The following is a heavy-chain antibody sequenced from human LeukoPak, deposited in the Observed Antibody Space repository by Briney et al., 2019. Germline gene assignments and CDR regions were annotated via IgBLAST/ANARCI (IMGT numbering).Heavy chain of an antibody. CDR1: GGSISSGGYY. CDR2: IKQDGSEK. J-gene: IGHJ4*02. Sequence: ETLSLTCTVSGGSISSGGYYWSWIRQHPGKGLEWVANIKQDGSEKYYVDSVKGRFTISRDNAKNSLYLQMNSLRAEDTAVYYCAREVDSSGYPDLDYWGQGTLVTVSS. V-gene: IGHV3-7*01. D-gene: IGHD3-22*01. CDR3: AREVDSSGYPDLDY.